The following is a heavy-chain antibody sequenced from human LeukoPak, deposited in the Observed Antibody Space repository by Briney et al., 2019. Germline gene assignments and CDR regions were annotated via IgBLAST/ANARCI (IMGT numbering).Heavy chain of an antibody. V-gene: IGHV3-23*01. CDR1: GFTFSSYA. J-gene: IGHJ4*02. D-gene: IGHD6-19*01. Sequence: GGSLRLSCAASGFTFSSYAMSWVRQAPGKGLEWVSAISGSGGSTYYADSVKGRFTISRDDSKNTLYLQMDSLRAEDTAVYYCAKVSGWYFDYWGQGTLVTVSS. CDR2: ISGSGGST. CDR3: AKVSGWYFDY.